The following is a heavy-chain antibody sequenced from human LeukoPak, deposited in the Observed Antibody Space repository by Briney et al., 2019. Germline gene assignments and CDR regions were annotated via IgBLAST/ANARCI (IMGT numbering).Heavy chain of an antibody. V-gene: IGHV4-34*01. CDR2: VYHLGTT. Sequence: PSETLSLTCAVYGGSFNSYYWTWVRQPPGKGLEWIGEVYHLGTTAYNPSLESRVTISVDTSKNQFSLRLNSVTAADTAVYYCARGVFPGIPRKNYFDPWGQGILVTVSS. CDR3: ARGVFPGIPRKNYFDP. D-gene: IGHD1-14*01. CDR1: GGSFNSYY. J-gene: IGHJ5*02.